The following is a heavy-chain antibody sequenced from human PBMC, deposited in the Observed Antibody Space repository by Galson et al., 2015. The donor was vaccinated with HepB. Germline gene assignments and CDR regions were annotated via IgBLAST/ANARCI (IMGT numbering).Heavy chain of an antibody. J-gene: IGHJ4*02. CDR2: TWYDGNDQ. V-gene: IGHV3-33*01. Sequence: CAASGFTLSSHGMHWVRQAPGKGLEWVAITWYDGNDQYYVDSVKGRFTISRDNSKNMLYLQMNSLRAEDTAVYYCVREGIYSGNFYFDYWGQGTLVTVSS. CDR3: VREGIYSGNFYFDY. CDR1: GFTLSSHG. D-gene: IGHD4-23*01.